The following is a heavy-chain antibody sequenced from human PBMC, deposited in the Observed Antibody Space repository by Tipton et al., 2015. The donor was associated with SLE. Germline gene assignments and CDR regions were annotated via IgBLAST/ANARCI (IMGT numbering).Heavy chain of an antibody. V-gene: IGHV4-59*08. CDR1: GYTFTSYW. D-gene: IGHD2-21*02. Sequence: SGAEVKKPGESLKISCKGSGYTFTSYWIGWVRQMPGKGLEWLGYIDHSGSTKCNPSLRSRVTISVDTSKNQFSLNVSSVTAADTAVYYCARQLGWGDPFAFDHWGQGTLVTVSS. J-gene: IGHJ4*02. CDR3: ARQLGWGDPFAFDH. CDR2: IDHSGST.